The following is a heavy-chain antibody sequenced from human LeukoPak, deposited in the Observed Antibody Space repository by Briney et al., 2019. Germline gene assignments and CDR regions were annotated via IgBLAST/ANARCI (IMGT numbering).Heavy chain of an antibody. J-gene: IGHJ4*02. V-gene: IGHV3-21*01. CDR2: ISSSSSYI. CDR1: GFTFSSYS. CDR3: ARGKSTRGSGSYYKFDY. D-gene: IGHD3-10*01. Sequence: GGSLRLSCAASGFTFSSYSMNRVRQAPGKGLEWVSSISSSSSYIYYADSVKGRFTISRDNAKNSLYLQMNSLRAEDTAVYYCARGKSTRGSGSYYKFDYWGQGTLVTVSS.